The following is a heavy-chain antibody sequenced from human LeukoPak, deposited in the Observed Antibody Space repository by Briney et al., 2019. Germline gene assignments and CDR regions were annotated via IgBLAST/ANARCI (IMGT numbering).Heavy chain of an antibody. CDR1: GGPFSGYY. J-gene: IGHJ5*02. Sequence: SETLSLTCAVYGGPFSGYYWSWIRQPPGKGLEWIGEINHSGSTNYNPSLKSRVTISVDTSKNQFSLKLSSVTAADTAVYYCARSSRSTYYYDSSGYTTQYNWFDPWGQGTLVTVSS. CDR2: INHSGST. D-gene: IGHD3-22*01. V-gene: IGHV4-34*01. CDR3: ARSSRSTYYYDSSGYTTQYNWFDP.